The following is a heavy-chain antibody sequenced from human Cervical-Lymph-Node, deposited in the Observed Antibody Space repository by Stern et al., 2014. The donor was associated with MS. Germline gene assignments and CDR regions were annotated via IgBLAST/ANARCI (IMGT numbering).Heavy chain of an antibody. CDR3: ARDHPPAAGTSTFVDY. CDR1: GCTFTSYY. V-gene: IGHV1-46*01. J-gene: IGHJ4*02. CDR2: INPSGGST. D-gene: IGHD6-13*01. Sequence: VQLVQSGAEVKKPGASVKVSCKASGCTFTSYYMHWVRQAPGQGLEWMGIINPSGGSTRYAQKFQGRVTMTRDTSTSTVYMELSSLRSEDTAVYYCARDHPPAAGTSTFVDYWGQGTLVTVSS.